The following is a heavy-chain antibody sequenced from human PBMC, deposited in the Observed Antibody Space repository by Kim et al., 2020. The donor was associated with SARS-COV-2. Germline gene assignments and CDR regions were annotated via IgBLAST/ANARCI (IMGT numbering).Heavy chain of an antibody. Sequence: GESLKISCKGSGYSFTSYWIGWVRQMPGKGLEWMGIIYPGDSDTRYSPSFQGQVTISADKSISTAYLQWSSLKASDTAMYYCARHPAVSVATGSEADYWGQGTLVTVSS. CDR3: ARHPAVSVATGSEADY. J-gene: IGHJ4*02. CDR1: GYSFTSYW. V-gene: IGHV5-51*01. CDR2: IYPGDSDT. D-gene: IGHD5-12*01.